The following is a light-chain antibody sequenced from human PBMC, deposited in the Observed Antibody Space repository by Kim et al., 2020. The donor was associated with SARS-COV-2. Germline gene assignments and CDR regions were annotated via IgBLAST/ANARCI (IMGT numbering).Light chain of an antibody. V-gene: IGLV2-11*03. CDR3: CSYAGSYTYV. J-gene: IGLJ1*01. CDR1: SSKVGGYNY. CDR2: DVS. Sequence: GQSCTISCTGTSSKVGGYNYVSWYRQHPGKAPKLIIYDVSKRPSGVPVRFSGSKSGNTAALTVSGLQAEDEADYYCCSYAGSYTYVFGTGTKVTVL.